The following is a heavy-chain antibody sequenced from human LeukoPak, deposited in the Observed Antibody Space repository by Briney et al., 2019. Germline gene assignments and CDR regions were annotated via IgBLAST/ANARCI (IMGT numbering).Heavy chain of an antibody. CDR1: GGSISEYS. CDR3: ARRRVDNPSVWYFDY. CDR2: IFYSGGT. V-gene: IGHV4-59*05. D-gene: IGHD2-2*01. J-gene: IGHJ4*02. Sequence: PSETLSLTCSVSGGSISEYSWSWIRQPPGKGLEWIGSIFYSGGTYYHPSLKSRVTISVDTSKNQFSLKLSSVTASDTAVYYCARRRVDNPSVWYFDYWGEGTLVTVAS.